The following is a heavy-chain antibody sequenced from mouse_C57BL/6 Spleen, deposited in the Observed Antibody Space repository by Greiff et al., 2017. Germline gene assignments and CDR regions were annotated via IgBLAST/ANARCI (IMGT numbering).Heavy chain of an antibody. CDR2: INPYNGGT. CDR1: GYTFTDYY. J-gene: IGHJ2*01. CDR3: ALYDGYN. Sequence: EVKLQESGPVLVKPGASVKMSCKASGYTFTDYYMNWVKQSHGKSLEWIGVINPYNGGTSYNQKFKGKATLTVDKSSSTAYMELNSLTSEDSAVYYCALYDGYNWGQGTTLTVSS. D-gene: IGHD2-3*01. V-gene: IGHV1-19*01.